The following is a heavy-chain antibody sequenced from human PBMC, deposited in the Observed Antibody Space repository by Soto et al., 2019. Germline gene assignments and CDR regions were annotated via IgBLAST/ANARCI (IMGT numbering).Heavy chain of an antibody. D-gene: IGHD2-15*01. V-gene: IGHV2-5*02. Sequence: QITLKESGPTLVKPTQTLTLTCTFSGFSLSTSGVGVGWIRQPPGKALEWLALIYWDGDQRYSPSLKSRLAITTDPSKSQVVLTMTHLDPVDTATYYCAPSLPRLIRGRYSGHFDYWGQGTLVTVSS. CDR2: IYWDGDQ. CDR1: GFSLSTSGVG. CDR3: APSLPRLIRGRYSGHFDY. J-gene: IGHJ4*02.